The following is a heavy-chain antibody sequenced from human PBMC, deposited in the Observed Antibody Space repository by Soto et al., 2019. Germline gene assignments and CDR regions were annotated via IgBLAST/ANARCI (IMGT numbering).Heavy chain of an antibody. V-gene: IGHV3-30-3*01. D-gene: IGHD1-26*01. J-gene: IGHJ4*02. CDR1: GFTFSSYA. Sequence: PGGSLRLSCAASGFTFSSYAMHWVRQAPGKGLEWVAVISYDGSNKYYADSVKGRFTISRDNSKNTLYLQMNSLRAEDTAVYYCAREARTLMSFRYFDYWGQGTLVTSPQ. CDR2: ISYDGSNK. CDR3: AREARTLMSFRYFDY.